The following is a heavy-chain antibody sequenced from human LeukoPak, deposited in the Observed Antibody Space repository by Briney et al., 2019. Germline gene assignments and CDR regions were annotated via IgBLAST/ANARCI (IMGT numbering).Heavy chain of an antibody. Sequence: PGGSLRLSCAASGVTVSSDYMSWVRQALGKGLEWVSVIYSDGNTYYADSVKGRFTISRDNSKNTLFLQMASLRTEDTAIYYCASRMTFGGQGTLVTVSS. V-gene: IGHV3-53*05. CDR3: ASRMTF. CDR1: GVTVSSDY. D-gene: IGHD2/OR15-2a*01. J-gene: IGHJ4*02. CDR2: IYSDGNT.